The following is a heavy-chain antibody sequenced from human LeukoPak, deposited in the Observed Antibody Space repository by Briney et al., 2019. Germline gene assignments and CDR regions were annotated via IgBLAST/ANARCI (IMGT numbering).Heavy chain of an antibody. CDR3: SRENGAFPPFGY. J-gene: IGHJ4*02. CDR1: GGSITSTNW. V-gene: IGHV4-4*02. Sequence: PSETLSLTCGVPGGSITSTNWWSWVRQPPGQGLEWIGEVSLSGLTNYNPSLSSRVIMALDTSKNHLSLHLTSVTAADTAVYYCSRENGAFPPFGYWGQGYLVTVLS. D-gene: IGHD2-8*01. CDR2: VSLSGLT.